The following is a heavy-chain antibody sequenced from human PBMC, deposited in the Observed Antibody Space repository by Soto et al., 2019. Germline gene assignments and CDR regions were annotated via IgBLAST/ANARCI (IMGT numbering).Heavy chain of an antibody. CDR3: ARGPEQLPEVFDY. J-gene: IGHJ4*02. D-gene: IGHD6-6*01. CDR2: IIPIFGTA. V-gene: IGHV1-69*13. Sequence: SVKVSCKASGGTFSSYAISWVRQGPGQGLEWMGGIIPIFGTANYAQKFQGRVTITADESTSTAYMELSSLRSEDTAVYYCARGPEQLPEVFDYWGQGTLVTVSS. CDR1: GGTFSSYA.